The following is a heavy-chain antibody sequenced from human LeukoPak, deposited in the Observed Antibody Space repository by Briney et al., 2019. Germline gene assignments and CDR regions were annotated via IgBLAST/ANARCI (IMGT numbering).Heavy chain of an antibody. Sequence: PGGSLRLSCAASGFTFDDYAMHWVRQAPGKGLEWVSGISWNSDTIGYADSVKGRFTISRDNAKNSLYLQMNSLRAEDTAVYYCAKMDPSRGSAYWGQGTLVTVSS. D-gene: IGHD2-2*01. V-gene: IGHV3-9*01. CDR3: AKMDPSRGSAY. J-gene: IGHJ4*02. CDR1: GFTFDDYA. CDR2: ISWNSDTI.